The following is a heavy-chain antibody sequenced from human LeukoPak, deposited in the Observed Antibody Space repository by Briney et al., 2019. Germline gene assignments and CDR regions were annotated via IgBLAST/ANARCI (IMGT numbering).Heavy chain of an antibody. CDR3: ARLGAPMQWLTSPLDY. J-gene: IGHJ4*02. D-gene: IGHD6-19*01. Sequence: GESLKISCKGSGYSFTSYWIGWVRQMPGKGLEWMGIIYPGDSDTRYSPPFQGQVTISADKSISTAYLQWSSLKASDTAIYYCARLGAPMQWLTSPLDYWGQGTLVTVSS. V-gene: IGHV5-51*01. CDR2: IYPGDSDT. CDR1: GYSFTSYW.